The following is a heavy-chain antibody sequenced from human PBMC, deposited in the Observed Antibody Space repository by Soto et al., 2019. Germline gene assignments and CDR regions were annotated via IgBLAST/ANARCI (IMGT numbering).Heavy chain of an antibody. Sequence: EVQLVESGGGLVQPGGSLRLSCAASGFTFSSYDMHWVRQATGKGLEWVSAIGTAGDTYYPGSVKGRFTISRENAKNSVYLQMNSLRAGDTAVYYCARSLRYFGLRVYNAFDIWGQGTMVTVSS. CDR1: GFTFSSYD. CDR2: IGTAGDT. V-gene: IGHV3-13*04. CDR3: ARSLRYFGLRVYNAFDI. J-gene: IGHJ3*02. D-gene: IGHD3-9*01.